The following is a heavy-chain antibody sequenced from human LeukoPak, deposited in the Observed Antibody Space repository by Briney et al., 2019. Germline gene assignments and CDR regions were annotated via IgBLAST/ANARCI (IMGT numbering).Heavy chain of an antibody. CDR1: GYTFTSYD. Sequence: ASVKVSCKASGYTFTSYDINWVRQATGQGLEWMGWMNPNSGNTGSAQRFQGRVTMTRNTSISTAYMELSGLTSEDTAVYYCATARTAVAGTSDWLDPWGQGTLVTVSS. CDR3: ATARTAVAGTSDWLDP. CDR2: MNPNSGNT. J-gene: IGHJ5*02. D-gene: IGHD6-19*01. V-gene: IGHV1-8*02.